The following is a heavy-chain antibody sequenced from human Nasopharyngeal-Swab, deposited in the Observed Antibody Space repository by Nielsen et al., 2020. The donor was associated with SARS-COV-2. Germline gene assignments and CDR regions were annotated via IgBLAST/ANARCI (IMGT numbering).Heavy chain of an antibody. CDR1: GGSVSTTTYF. CDR2: VYYSGST. V-gene: IGHV4-39*01. Sequence: GSLRLSCPVSGGSVSTTTYFWGWIRQPPGKGLEWIGTVYYSGSTYYNPSPKSRVTISVDTSKNQFSLKLNSVTATDTAVYYCARGYGSFPYYFDHWGQGTLVTVSS. J-gene: IGHJ4*02. CDR3: ARGYGSFPYYFDH. D-gene: IGHD1-26*01.